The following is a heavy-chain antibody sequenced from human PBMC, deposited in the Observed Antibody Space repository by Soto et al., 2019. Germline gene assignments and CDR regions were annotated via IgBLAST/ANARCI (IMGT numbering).Heavy chain of an antibody. CDR3: ARGPYDSSGFYSAFDI. CDR1: GGSISSGAYS. CDR2: IDHSGST. D-gene: IGHD3-22*01. Sequence: SESLSLTCAVSGGSISSGAYSWSWIRQPPGKGLEWIGYIDHSGSTYYSPSLKSRVTVSVDRSKNQFSLKLSSVTAADTAVFYCARGPYDSSGFYSAFDIRGQGTMVTVSS. V-gene: IGHV4-30-2*01. J-gene: IGHJ3*02.